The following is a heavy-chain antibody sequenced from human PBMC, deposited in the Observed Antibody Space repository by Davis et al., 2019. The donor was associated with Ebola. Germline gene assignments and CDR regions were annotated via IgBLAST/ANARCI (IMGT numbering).Heavy chain of an antibody. V-gene: IGHV3-21*01. D-gene: IGHD4-11*01. CDR2: ISSSSSYI. J-gene: IGHJ6*03. Sequence: PGGSLRLSCAASGFTFSSYSMNWVRQAPGKGLEWVSSISSSSSYIYYADSVKGRFTISRDNAKNSLYLQMNSLRAEDTAVYYCARGEVTTRVAYYYYMDVWGKGTTVTVSS. CDR1: GFTFSSYS. CDR3: ARGEVTTRVAYYYYMDV.